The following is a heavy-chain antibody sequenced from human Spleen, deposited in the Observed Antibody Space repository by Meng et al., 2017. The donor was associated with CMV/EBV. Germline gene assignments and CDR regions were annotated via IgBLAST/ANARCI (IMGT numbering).Heavy chain of an antibody. CDR2: ISSSGNRK. CDR3: VREINRSGYDLDH. D-gene: IGHD5-12*01. Sequence: CAASGFTFSDFYMSWIRQAPGKGLEWVSYISSSGNRKHYTDAVRGRFTISRDNAKKSLFLQMNSLRAEDTAVYYCVREINRSGYDLDHWGQGTLVTVSS. J-gene: IGHJ4*02. CDR1: GFTFSDFY. V-gene: IGHV3-11*01.